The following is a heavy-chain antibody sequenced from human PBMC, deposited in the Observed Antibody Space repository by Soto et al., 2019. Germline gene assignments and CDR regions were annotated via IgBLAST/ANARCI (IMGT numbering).Heavy chain of an antibody. CDR1: GFTFSNYA. CDR3: ARDLSRGITMICLELHY. D-gene: IGHD3-22*01. CDR2: ISYDESKK. Sequence: GGSLRLSCAASGFTFSNYAMHWVRKSPGKGLELVAIISYDESKKYYAASVRGRFTISRDNSKNTLYLQMSSLRPDDTAVYYCARDLSRGITMICLELHYWGQGPLVTAS. V-gene: IGHV3-30-3*01. J-gene: IGHJ4*02.